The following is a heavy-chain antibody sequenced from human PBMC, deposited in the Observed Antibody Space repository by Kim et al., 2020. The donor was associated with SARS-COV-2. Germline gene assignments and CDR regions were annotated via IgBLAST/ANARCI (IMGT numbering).Heavy chain of an antibody. CDR3: ARKYNWNYVWAIDY. Sequence: AASVKARFTISRDNSKNTLYLQMNGLGAEDTAVYYCARKYNWNYVWAIDYWGQGTLVSVSS. J-gene: IGHJ4*02. V-gene: IGHV3-30*01. D-gene: IGHD1-7*01.